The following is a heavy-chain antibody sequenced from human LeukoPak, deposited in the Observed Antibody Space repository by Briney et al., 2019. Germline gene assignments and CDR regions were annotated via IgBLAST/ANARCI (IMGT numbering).Heavy chain of an antibody. CDR2: IYTSGST. CDR1: GGSISSGSYY. V-gene: IGHV4-61*02. Sequence: SQTLSLTCTVSGGSISSGSYYWSWIRQPAGKGLEWIGRIYTSGSTNYNPSLKSRVTISVDTSKNQFSLKLSSVTAADTAVYYCARDLAAFFDYWGQGTLVTVSS. CDR3: ARDLAAFFDY. D-gene: IGHD6-25*01. J-gene: IGHJ4*02.